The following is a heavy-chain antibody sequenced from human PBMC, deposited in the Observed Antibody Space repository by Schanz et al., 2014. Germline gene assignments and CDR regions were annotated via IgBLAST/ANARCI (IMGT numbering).Heavy chain of an antibody. D-gene: IGHD6-19*01. CDR2: IYPNSGGT. Sequence: QVQLVQSGAEVKKPGASVKVSCKASGYSFTDYSLHWVRQAPGQGLEWLGRIYPNSGGTNLAQKFQGRVTMTGDSSISTAYMELSRLRSDDTAVYYCARGLVRYFAYWGQGTLVTVSS. CDR3: ARGLVRYFAY. J-gene: IGHJ4*02. V-gene: IGHV1-2*06. CDR1: GYSFTDYS.